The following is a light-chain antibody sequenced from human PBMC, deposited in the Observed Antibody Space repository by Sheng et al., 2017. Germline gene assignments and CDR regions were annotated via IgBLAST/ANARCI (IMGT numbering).Light chain of an antibody. Sequence: EIVLTQSPATLSLSPGDRASLSCKASQSVSTFLAWYQQKLGQAPRLLIYDASNRATGIPARFSGSGSRTEFTLTISSLQPDDFATYYCQQYNSYAGTFGQGTKVEVK. CDR1: QSVSTF. CDR2: DAS. J-gene: IGKJ1*01. CDR3: QQYNSYAGT. V-gene: IGKV3-11*01.